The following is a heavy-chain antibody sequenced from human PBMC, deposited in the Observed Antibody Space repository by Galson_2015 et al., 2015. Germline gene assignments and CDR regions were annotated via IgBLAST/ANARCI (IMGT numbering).Heavy chain of an antibody. CDR3: AKGYESADFYFDF. CDR1: DFSFWTYD. Sequence: SLRLSCAASDFSFWTYDMHWVRQAPGKGLEWVAVVSYDSNYKYYADSVKGRFSISRDNSRKTVYLQMNSLSANDTAVYFCAKGYESADFYFDFWGQGALVAVSS. J-gene: IGHJ4*02. D-gene: IGHD2-21*01. V-gene: IGHV3-30*18. CDR2: VSYDSNYK.